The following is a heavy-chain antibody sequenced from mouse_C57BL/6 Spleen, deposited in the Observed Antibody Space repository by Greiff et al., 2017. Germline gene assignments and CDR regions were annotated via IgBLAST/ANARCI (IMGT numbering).Heavy chain of an antibody. V-gene: IGHV1-81*01. J-gene: IGHJ3*01. CDR3: ARSEGSSYPAWFAY. D-gene: IGHD1-1*01. CDR1: GYTFTSYG. Sequence: VQLVESGAELARPGASVKLSCTASGYTFTSYGISWVKQRTGQGLEWIGEIYPRSGNTYYNEKFKGKATLTADKSSSTAYMELRSLTSEDSAVYFCARSEGSSYPAWFAYWGQGTLVTVSA. CDR2: IYPRSGNT.